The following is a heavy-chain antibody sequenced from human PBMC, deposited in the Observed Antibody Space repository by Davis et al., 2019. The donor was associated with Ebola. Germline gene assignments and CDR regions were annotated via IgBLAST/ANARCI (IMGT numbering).Heavy chain of an antibody. D-gene: IGHD3-3*01. Sequence: GGSLRLSCAASGFPLRSYAVSWVRQAPGKGMQWVSTIGGSGDSYYAASVRGRFSISRDEAKNTVHLEMKSLRAEDTAVYYCAKSGLSFGVVKYHYGMDVWGKGTTVTVSS. CDR2: IGGSGDS. CDR3: AKSGLSFGVVKYHYGMDV. CDR1: GFPLRSYA. V-gene: IGHV3-23*01. J-gene: IGHJ6*04.